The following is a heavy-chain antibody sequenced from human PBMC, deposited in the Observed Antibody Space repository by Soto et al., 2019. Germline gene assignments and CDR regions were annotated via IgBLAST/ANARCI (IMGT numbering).Heavy chain of an antibody. CDR1: GGSISSSSYY. CDR3: ARTDYYYDVSGYAPDAFDI. D-gene: IGHD3-22*01. Sequence: PSETLSLTCTVSGGSISSSSYYWGWIRQPPGKGLEWIGSIYYSGSTYYNPSLKSRVTISVDTPKNQFSLKLSSVTAADTAVYYCARTDYYYDVSGYAPDAFDIWGQGTMVTVSS. V-gene: IGHV4-39*07. J-gene: IGHJ3*02. CDR2: IYYSGST.